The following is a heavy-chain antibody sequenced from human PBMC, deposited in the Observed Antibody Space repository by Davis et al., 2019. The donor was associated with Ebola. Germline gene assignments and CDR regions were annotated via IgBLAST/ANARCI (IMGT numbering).Heavy chain of an antibody. CDR1: GFTFSSYA. V-gene: IGHV3-23*01. J-gene: IGHJ4*02. CDR2: ISGSGGST. Sequence: PGGSLRLSCAASGFTFSSYAMSWVRQAPGKGLEWVSAISGSGGSTYYADSVKGRFTISRDNSKNTLYLQMNSLRAEDTAVYYCAKALNYYDSSGYQYWGQGTLVTVSS. CDR3: AKALNYYDSSGYQY. D-gene: IGHD3-22*01.